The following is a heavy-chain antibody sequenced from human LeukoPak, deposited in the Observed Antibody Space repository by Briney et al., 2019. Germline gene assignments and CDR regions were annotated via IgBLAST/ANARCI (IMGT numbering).Heavy chain of an antibody. CDR3: ARLGLAFDI. CDR2: IYYSGST. V-gene: IGHV4-59*08. Sequence: SVTLSLTCTVSVGSSSSYYGSWMRQPPGKGLEGIGYIYYSGSTNYNPPLKSRVTISVDTSKNQFSVKLSSVTAADTAVYYCARLGLAFDIWGQGTMVTVSS. J-gene: IGHJ3*02. CDR1: VGSSSSYY. D-gene: IGHD3-16*01.